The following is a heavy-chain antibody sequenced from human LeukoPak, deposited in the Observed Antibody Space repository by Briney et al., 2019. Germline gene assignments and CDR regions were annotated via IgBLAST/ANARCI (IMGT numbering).Heavy chain of an antibody. CDR1: GFTFSDYS. D-gene: IGHD5-18*01. V-gene: IGHV3-21*01. CDR2: ISGSSTYI. CDR3: AREGYSSGSRTGIDY. J-gene: IGHJ4*02. Sequence: GGSLRLSCVDSGFTFSDYSMNWVRQAPGQGLEWISSISGSSTYIYYADSVRGRFTISRDNAKNSLYLHMTNLRAEDTAVYYCAREGYSSGSRTGIDYWGQGTLVTVSS.